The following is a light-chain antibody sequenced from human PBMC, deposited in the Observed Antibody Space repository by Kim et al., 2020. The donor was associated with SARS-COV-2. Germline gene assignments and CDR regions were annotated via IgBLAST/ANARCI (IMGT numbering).Light chain of an antibody. V-gene: IGLV2-14*03. Sequence: QSITISCTGTSSDIGGYNNISWYHQHPGDAPNLMIYDVSNRPSGVSNRFSGSKSGNTASLTISGLQAEDEADYYCSSYTSSSALYVFGTGTKVTVL. CDR2: DVS. J-gene: IGLJ1*01. CDR1: SSDIGGYNN. CDR3: SSYTSSSALYV.